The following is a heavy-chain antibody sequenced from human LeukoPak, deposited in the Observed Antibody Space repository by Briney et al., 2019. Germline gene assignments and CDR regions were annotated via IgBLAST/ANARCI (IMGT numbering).Heavy chain of an antibody. CDR3: ARDRGYDYVWGSYRYTGAFDI. Sequence: PGGSLRLSCAASGFTFSSYWTSWVRQAPGKGLEWVANIKQDGSEKYYVDSVKGRFTISRDNAKNSLYLQMNSLRAEDTAVYYCARDRGYDYVWGSYRYTGAFDIWGQGTMVTVSS. V-gene: IGHV3-7*01. D-gene: IGHD3-16*02. CDR2: IKQDGSEK. J-gene: IGHJ3*02. CDR1: GFTFSSYW.